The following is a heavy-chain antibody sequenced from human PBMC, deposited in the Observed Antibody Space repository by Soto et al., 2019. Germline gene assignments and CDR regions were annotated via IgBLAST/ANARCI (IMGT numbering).Heavy chain of an antibody. V-gene: IGHV4-59*08. CDR2: IYYSGST. CDR3: ARHDNTAMFDY. J-gene: IGHJ4*02. D-gene: IGHD5-18*01. Sequence: QVQLQESGPGLVKPSETLSLTCTVSGGSISSYYWSWIRQPPGKGLEWIGYIYYSGSTNYNPSLTSRVTISVDTSKNQFSLKLSSVTAADTAVYYCARHDNTAMFDYWGQGTLVTVSS. CDR1: GGSISSYY.